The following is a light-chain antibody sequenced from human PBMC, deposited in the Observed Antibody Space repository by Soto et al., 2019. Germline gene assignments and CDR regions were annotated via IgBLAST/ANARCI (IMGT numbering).Light chain of an antibody. Sequence: DIQMTQSASTLSANVGDRVTITCLARQIISIWLACYQQKPGKAPKILIYKASSLESGVPSRFSGSGSGTEFTLTISSLQPDDFATYYCQQYSTYTPRTFGQGTKVDI. CDR3: QQYSTYTPRT. J-gene: IGKJ1*01. CDR2: KAS. V-gene: IGKV1-5*03. CDR1: QIISIW.